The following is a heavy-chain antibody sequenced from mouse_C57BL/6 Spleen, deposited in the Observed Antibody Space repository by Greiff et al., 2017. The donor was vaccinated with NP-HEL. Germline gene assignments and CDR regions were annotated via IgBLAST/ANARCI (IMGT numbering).Heavy chain of an antibody. D-gene: IGHD2-4*01. CDR1: GFTFSSYA. V-gene: IGHV5-4*01. J-gene: IGHJ3*01. CDR3: AREAIYYDYDDGAFAY. CDR2: ISDGGSYT. Sequence: EVQLVESGGGLVKPGGSLKLSCAASGFTFSSYAMSWVRQTPEKRLEWVATISDGGSYTYYPDNVKGRFTISRDNAKNNLYLQMSHLKSEDTAMYYCAREAIYYDYDDGAFAYWGQGTLVTVSA.